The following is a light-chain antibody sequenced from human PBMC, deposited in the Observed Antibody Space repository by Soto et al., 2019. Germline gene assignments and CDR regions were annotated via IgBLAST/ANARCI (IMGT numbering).Light chain of an antibody. CDR3: QQYNTWLWT. CDR1: QSINAH. J-gene: IGKJ1*01. CDR2: GAS. Sequence: EVVMTQSPATLSVSPGERVTLSCRASQSINAHLAWYQQKPGQAPRLLIHGASTRATGIPARFSGSGFGTEFILTISSLQSEDFAVYYCQQYNTWLWTFGQGTKGKSN. V-gene: IGKV3-15*01.